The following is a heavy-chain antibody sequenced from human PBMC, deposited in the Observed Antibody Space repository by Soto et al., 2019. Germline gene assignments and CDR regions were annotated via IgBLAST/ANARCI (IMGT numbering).Heavy chain of an antibody. Sequence: ASVKVSCKASGYTFTGYYMHWVRQAPGQGLEWMGWINPSSGGTNYAQKFQGRVTMTRDTSISTAYMELSRLRSDDTAVYYCARAASIAARALDWFDPWGQGTLVTVSS. CDR1: GYTFTGYY. CDR2: INPSSGGT. CDR3: ARAASIAARALDWFDP. J-gene: IGHJ5*02. D-gene: IGHD6-6*01. V-gene: IGHV1-2*02.